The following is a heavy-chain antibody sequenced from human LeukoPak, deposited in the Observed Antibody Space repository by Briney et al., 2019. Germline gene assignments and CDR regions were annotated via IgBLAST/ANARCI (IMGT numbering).Heavy chain of an antibody. CDR1: GYTFTGYY. D-gene: IGHD6-13*01. CDR3: ASLERIAAAAPFDY. V-gene: IGHV1-69*13. CDR2: IIPIFGTA. J-gene: IGHJ4*02. Sequence: GASVKVSCKASGYTFTGYYMHWLRQAPGQGLEWMGGIIPIFGTANYAQKFQGRVTITADESTSTAYMELSSLRSEDTAVYYCASLERIAAAAPFDYWGQGTLVTVSS.